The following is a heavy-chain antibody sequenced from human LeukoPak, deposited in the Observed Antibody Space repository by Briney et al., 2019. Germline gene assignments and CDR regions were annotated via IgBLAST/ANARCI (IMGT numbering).Heavy chain of an antibody. CDR2: IIPILGIA. J-gene: IGHJ5*02. V-gene: IGHV1-69*04. Sequence: SVKVSCKASGGTFSSYAIGWVRQAPGQGLEWMGRIIPILGIANYAQKFQGRVTITADKSTSTAYMELSSLRSEDTAVYYCARDQDYYDSSGYYYDPSWGQGTLVTVSS. D-gene: IGHD3-22*01. CDR1: GGTFSSYA. CDR3: ARDQDYYDSSGYYYDPS.